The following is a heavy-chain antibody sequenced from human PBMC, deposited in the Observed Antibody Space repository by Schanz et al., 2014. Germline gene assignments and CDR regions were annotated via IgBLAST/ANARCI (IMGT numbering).Heavy chain of an antibody. CDR1: GGSISSSDW. Sequence: QLQESGSGLMKPSQTLSLTCAASGGSISSSDWWSWVRQPPGKGLEWIGEIYHSGSTNYNPSLKSRVTRSVDKPNKQFSLKVPAMTAADTAVYYCARAARRTRVVPLYFDYWGQGTLVTVSS. CDR2: IYHSGST. V-gene: IGHV4-4*02. CDR3: ARAARRTRVVPLYFDY. J-gene: IGHJ4*02. D-gene: IGHD2-2*01.